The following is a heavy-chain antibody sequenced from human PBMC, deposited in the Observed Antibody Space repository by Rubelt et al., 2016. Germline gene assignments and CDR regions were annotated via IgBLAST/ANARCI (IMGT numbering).Heavy chain of an antibody. D-gene: IGHD3-22*01. CDR3: ARWMGYERSGYCYYFDV. CDR1: GFTFSSYA. V-gene: IGHV3-30*04. J-gene: IGHJ4*03. CDR2: ISYDGSNK. Sequence: QVQLVESGGGVVQPGRSLRLSCAASGFTFSSYAMHWVRQAPGKGLEWVAVISYDGSNKYYADSVKGRFTISRDNSKNTLYLQMNSLRAEDTAVYYCARWMGYERSGYCYYFDVWGHGTLVTVSS.